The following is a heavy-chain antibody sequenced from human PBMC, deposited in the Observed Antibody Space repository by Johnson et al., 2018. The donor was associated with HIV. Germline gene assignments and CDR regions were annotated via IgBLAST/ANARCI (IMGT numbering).Heavy chain of an antibody. CDR2: ISGSGGSK. CDR3: AKVRYYDRDAFDI. D-gene: IGHD3-22*01. V-gene: IGHV3-23*04. CDR1: GFTFINYA. Sequence: VQLVESGGGLVQPGRSLRLSCAASGFTFINYAMSWVRQAPGKGLEWVSSISGSGGSKYYADSAKGRFTISRDNSKNTLYLQMNSLRAEDTAVHYCAKVRYYDRDAFDIWGPGTLVTVSP. J-gene: IGHJ3*02.